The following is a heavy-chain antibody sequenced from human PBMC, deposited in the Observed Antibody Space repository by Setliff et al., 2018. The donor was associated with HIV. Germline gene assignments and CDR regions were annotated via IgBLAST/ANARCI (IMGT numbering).Heavy chain of an antibody. CDR1: GYTFTDYY. D-gene: IGHD3-22*01. CDR3: ARGRSGTYDSSAYYFMNY. Sequence: ASVKVSCKASGYTFTDYYMHWVQQAPGKGLEWMGRVEPEDGEKIYAEKFQGRVTITADTSSDTAYMELSSLRSEDTAVYYCARGRSGTYDSSAYYFMNYWGQGTLVTVSS. J-gene: IGHJ4*02. CDR2: VEPEDGEK. V-gene: IGHV1-69-2*01.